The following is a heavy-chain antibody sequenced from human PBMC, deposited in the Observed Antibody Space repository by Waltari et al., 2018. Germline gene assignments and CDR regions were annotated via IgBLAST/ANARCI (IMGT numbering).Heavy chain of an antibody. CDR1: GYSISSGYY. CDR3: ARPGVFREFYAFDI. V-gene: IGHV4-38-2*01. D-gene: IGHD3-10*02. J-gene: IGHJ3*02. Sequence: QVQLQESGPGLVKPSETLSLTCAVSGYSISSGYYWGWIRQPPGKGLEWIGGIYHSGITSSNPSLKSRVTIAVDPSTNQFSLQLSSLTAADTAVYYCARPGVFREFYAFDIWGQGTMVTVSS. CDR2: IYHSGIT.